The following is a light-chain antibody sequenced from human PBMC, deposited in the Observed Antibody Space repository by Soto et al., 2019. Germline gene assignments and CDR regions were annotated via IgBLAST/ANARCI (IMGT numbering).Light chain of an antibody. CDR2: DAS. J-gene: IGKJ4*01. CDR3: QQDNSYSPLT. Sequence: DIPMTQSPSTLSASVGDRVTITCRASQSISSWLAWYQQKPGKAPKLLIYDASSLESGVPSRFSGSGSGTEFAIPSSSQQSDDIATYYCQQDNSYSPLTFGGRTKVAIK. V-gene: IGKV1-5*01. CDR1: QSISSW.